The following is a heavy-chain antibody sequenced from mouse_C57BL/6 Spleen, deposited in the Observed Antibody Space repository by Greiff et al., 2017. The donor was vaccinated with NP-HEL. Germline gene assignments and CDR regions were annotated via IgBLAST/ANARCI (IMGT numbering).Heavy chain of an antibody. CDR1: GYSFTSYY. D-gene: IGHD1-1*01. Sequence: VQLQQSGPELVKPGASVKISCKASGYSFTSYYIHWVKQRPGQGLEWIGWIYPGSGNTKYNEKFKGKATLTADTSSSTAYMQLSSLTSEDSAVYYCARGEFITPVVSFDYGGKGTTLTVSS. J-gene: IGHJ2*01. CDR3: ARGEFITPVVSFDY. CDR2: IYPGSGNT. V-gene: IGHV1-66*01.